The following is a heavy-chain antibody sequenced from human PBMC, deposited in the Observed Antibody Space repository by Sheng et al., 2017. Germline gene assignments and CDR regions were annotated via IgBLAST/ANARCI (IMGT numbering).Heavy chain of an antibody. V-gene: IGHV3-30*04. CDR2: ISYDGSNE. Sequence: QVQLVESGGGVVQPGRSLRLSCAASGFTLSSDALHWVRQAPGKGLEWVAVISYDGSNEFYADSVNGRFTISRDNSNNTLYLQINGLRAEDTAVYYCARSNRWYYGMDVWGQGTTVTVSS. CDR3: ARSNRWYYGMDV. D-gene: IGHD2-15*01. J-gene: IGHJ6*02. CDR1: GFTLSSDA.